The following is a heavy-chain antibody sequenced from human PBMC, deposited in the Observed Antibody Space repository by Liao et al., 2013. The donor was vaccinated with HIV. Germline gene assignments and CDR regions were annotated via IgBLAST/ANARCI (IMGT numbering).Heavy chain of an antibody. V-gene: IGHV4-34*01. D-gene: IGHD3-3*01. CDR3: ATSYYDFWSAPKYYFDY. Sequence: QVQLQQWGAGLLKPSETLSLTCAVYGGSFSGYYWSWIRQPPGKGLEWIGEINHSGSTNYNPSLKSRVTISVDTSKNQFSLKLSSVTAADTAVYYCATSYYDFWSAPKYYFDYWAREPWSPSPQ. CDR1: GGSFSGYY. J-gene: IGHJ4*02. CDR2: INHSGST.